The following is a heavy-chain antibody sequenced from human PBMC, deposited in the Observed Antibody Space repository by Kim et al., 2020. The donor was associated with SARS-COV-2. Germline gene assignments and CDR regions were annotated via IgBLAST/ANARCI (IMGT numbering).Heavy chain of an antibody. CDR2: ISGRGTTI. J-gene: IGHJ4*02. CDR1: GFTFSDSY. CDR3: AKGSHYGESDY. Sequence: GGSLRLSCAASGFTFSDSYISWFRQTPGKGLEWLSYISGRGTTIYYADSVKGRFTISRDNTKNSLNLQMNSLRAEDTAVYYCAKGSHYGESDYWGPGTLVTVSS. V-gene: IGHV3-11*01. D-gene: IGHD4-17*01.